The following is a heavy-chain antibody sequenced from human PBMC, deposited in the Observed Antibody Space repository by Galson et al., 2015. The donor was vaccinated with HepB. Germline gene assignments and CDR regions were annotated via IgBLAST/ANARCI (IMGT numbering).Heavy chain of an antibody. CDR3: ASGVDDSSGYYYRLDY. CDR2: ISAYNSNT. V-gene: IGHV1-18*04. CDR1: GYTFTTYG. D-gene: IGHD3-22*01. J-gene: IGHJ4*02. Sequence: SVKVSCKASGYTFTTYGISWVRQAPGQGLEWMGWISAYNSNTNYAQKLQGRVTMTTDTSTSTAYMELRSLRSDDTAVYYCASGVDDSSGYYYRLDYWGQGTLVTVSS.